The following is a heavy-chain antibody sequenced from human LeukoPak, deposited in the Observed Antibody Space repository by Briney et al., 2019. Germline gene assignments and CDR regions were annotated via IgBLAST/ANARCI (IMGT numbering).Heavy chain of an antibody. CDR1: GYTFTSYY. Sequence: ASVKVSCKASGYTFTSYYMHWVRQAPGQGLEWMGIINPSGGSTSYAQKFQGRVTMTRDTSTSTVYMELSSLRSEDTAVYYCAIEEGSGSYRYDASDIWGQGTMVTVSS. J-gene: IGHJ3*02. D-gene: IGHD3-10*01. V-gene: IGHV1-46*01. CDR3: AIEEGSGSYRYDASDI. CDR2: INPSGGST.